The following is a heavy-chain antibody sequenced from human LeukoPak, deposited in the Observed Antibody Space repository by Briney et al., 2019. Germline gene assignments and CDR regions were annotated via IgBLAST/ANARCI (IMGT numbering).Heavy chain of an antibody. CDR3: ARRTTIFGVVTKYYFDY. V-gene: IGHV4-38-2*02. CDR1: GYSISSGYY. D-gene: IGHD3-3*01. CDR2: IYHSGST. J-gene: IGHJ4*02. Sequence: PSETLSLTCTVSGYSISSGYYWGWIRQPPGKGLEWIGSIYHSGSTYYNPSLKSRATISVDTSKNQFSLKLSSVTAADTAVYYCARRTTIFGVVTKYYFDYWGQGTLVTVSS.